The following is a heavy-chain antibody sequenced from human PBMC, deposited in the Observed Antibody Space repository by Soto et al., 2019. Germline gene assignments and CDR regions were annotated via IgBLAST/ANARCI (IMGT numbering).Heavy chain of an antibody. CDR2: ISYDGSNK. D-gene: IGHD2-2*01. V-gene: IGHV3-30-3*01. CDR1: GFTFSSYA. J-gene: IGHJ6*02. Sequence: LRLSCSASGFTFSSYAMHWVRQAPGKGLEWVAVISYDGSNKYYADSVKGRFTISRDNSKNTLYLQMNSLRAEDTAVYYCARAWSHCSSTSCYFKPYYYGMDVWGQGTTVTVSS. CDR3: ARAWSHCSSTSCYFKPYYYGMDV.